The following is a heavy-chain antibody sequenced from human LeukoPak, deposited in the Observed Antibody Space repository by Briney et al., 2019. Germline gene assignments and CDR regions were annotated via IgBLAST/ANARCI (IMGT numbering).Heavy chain of an antibody. CDR1: GFSFSSYA. Sequence: GGSLRLSCAASGFSFSSYAMTWVRQAPGKGLEWVSTISGAGDTTYYIESVKGRFTIFRDNSKNTLYLQMNSLRADDKAIYCCAKESPHFDYWGQGTLVTVSS. CDR2: ISGAGDTT. J-gene: IGHJ4*02. V-gene: IGHV3-23*01. CDR3: AKESPHFDY.